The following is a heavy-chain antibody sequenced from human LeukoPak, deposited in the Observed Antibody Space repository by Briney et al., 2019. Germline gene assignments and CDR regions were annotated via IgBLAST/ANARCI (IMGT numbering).Heavy chain of an antibody. V-gene: IGHV3-23*01. CDR2: ISGSGGST. CDR1: GFTFSSSA. J-gene: IGHJ6*02. D-gene: IGHD2-15*01. Sequence: GGSLRLSCAASGFTFSSSAMSWVRQAPGKGLEWVSAISGSGGSTYYADSVKGRFTISRDNSKNTLYLQMNSLRVEGTAIYYCAKVLLARAYYYGMDVWGQGTTVTVSS. CDR3: AKVLLARAYYYGMDV.